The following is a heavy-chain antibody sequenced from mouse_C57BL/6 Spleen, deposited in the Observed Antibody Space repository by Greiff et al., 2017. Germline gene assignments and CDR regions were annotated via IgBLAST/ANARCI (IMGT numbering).Heavy chain of an antibody. CDR1: GYTFTSYW. CDR3: ARGHKGRLAY. V-gene: IGHV1-55*01. Sequence: QVQLQQSGAELVKPGASVKMSCKASGYTFTSYWITWVKQRPGQGLEWIGDIYPGSGSTNYNEKFKSKATLTVDTSSSTAYMPLSSLTSEDSAVYYCARGHKGRLAYWGQGTLVTVSA. CDR2: IYPGSGST. J-gene: IGHJ3*01.